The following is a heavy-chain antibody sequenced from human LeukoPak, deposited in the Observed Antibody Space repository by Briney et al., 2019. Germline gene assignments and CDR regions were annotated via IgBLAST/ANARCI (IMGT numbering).Heavy chain of an antibody. CDR1: GFTFSSYW. J-gene: IGHJ2*01. D-gene: IGHD5-18*01. CDR3: AREGYSYGYPDWYFDL. V-gene: IGHV3-7*01. Sequence: GGSLRLSCAASGFTFSSYWMSWVRQAPGKGLEWVANIKKDGSEKYYVDSVKGRFTISRDNAKNSLYLQMNSLRAEDTAVYYCAREGYSYGYPDWYFDLWGRGTLVTVSS. CDR2: IKKDGSEK.